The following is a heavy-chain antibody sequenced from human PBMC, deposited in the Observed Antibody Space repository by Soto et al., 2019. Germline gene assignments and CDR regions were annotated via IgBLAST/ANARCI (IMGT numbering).Heavy chain of an antibody. D-gene: IGHD1-26*01. Sequence: RRWVRQAHGQGLEWMGWLNLNSGGTNYAQKVPGRVTMTRDTSISTAYMELSSLRSDETAVYYCASRPIVGVTLFDYGMAVLGQGTTVTVFS. J-gene: IGHJ6*02. CDR2: LNLNSGGT. V-gene: IGHV1-2*02. CDR3: ASRPIVGVTLFDYGMAV.